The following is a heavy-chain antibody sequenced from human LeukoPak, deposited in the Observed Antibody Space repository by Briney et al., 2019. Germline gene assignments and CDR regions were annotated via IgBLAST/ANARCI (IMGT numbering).Heavy chain of an antibody. V-gene: IGHV3-23*01. CDR2: ISAGGAST. J-gene: IGHJ4*02. CDR3: AKDRLGYSGARGFDW. D-gene: IGHD5-12*01. Sequence: GGSLRLSCAASGLHFSNYAMRWVRQAPGKGLEWVSGISAGGASTYYADSVKGRFTISRDNSKNTLYLQMSSLGAADTAVYYCAKDRLGYSGARGFDWWGQGTLVTVSS. CDR1: GLHFSNYA.